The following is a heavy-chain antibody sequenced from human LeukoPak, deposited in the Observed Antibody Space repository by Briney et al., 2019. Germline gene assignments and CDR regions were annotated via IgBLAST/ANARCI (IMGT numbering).Heavy chain of an antibody. Sequence: GGSLRLSCSASGFTFSSYAMHWVRQAPGKGLEYVSAISSNGGSTYYADSVKGRFIISRDNSKNTLYLQMSSLRAEDTAVYYCVKGPGPQLVGYFQHWGQGTLVTVSS. J-gene: IGHJ1*01. CDR1: GFTFSSYA. CDR2: ISSNGGST. D-gene: IGHD6-13*01. CDR3: VKGPGPQLVGYFQH. V-gene: IGHV3-64D*06.